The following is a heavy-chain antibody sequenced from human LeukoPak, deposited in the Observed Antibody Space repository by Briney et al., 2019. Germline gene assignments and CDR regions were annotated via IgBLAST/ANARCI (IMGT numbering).Heavy chain of an antibody. D-gene: IGHD6-19*01. CDR3: AREPSSVTGMLFDY. J-gene: IGHJ4*02. V-gene: IGHV6-1*01. CDR2: TYYRSKWYN. CDR1: GDSVSSNDAA. Sequence: PSQTLSLTCAVSGDSVSSNDAAWDWIRQSPSRGLEWLGRTYYRSKWYNDYAVSVKSRMTIVPDTSKNQFSLHLNSVTPDDTAVYFCAREPSSVTGMLFDYWGQGTLVTVSS.